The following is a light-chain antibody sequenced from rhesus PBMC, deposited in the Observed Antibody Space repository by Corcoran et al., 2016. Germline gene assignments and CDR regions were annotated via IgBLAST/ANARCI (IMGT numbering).Light chain of an antibody. CDR3: LQHNSYPLT. CDR1: QGISSY. V-gene: IGKV1-28*03. J-gene: IGKJ4*01. Sequence: DIQMTQSPSSLSASVGDTVTITCRASQGISSYLNWFQQKPGKAPKLLIYDASVWESGVPSRFRGSGSGTDFTLTIISLQPEDFAAYYCLQHNSYPLTFGGGTKVEIK. CDR2: DAS.